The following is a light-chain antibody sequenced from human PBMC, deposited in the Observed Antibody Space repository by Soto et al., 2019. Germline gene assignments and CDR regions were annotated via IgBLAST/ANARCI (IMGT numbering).Light chain of an antibody. V-gene: IGKV3-20*01. CDR1: QSVSSSY. CDR2: GAS. Sequence: EIVLTQSPGTLSLSPGERATLSCRASQSVSSSYLAWYQQKPGQAPRLLIYGASSRATGIPDRFSGSGSGTGFTLTISRLEPEDFAVYHCQQYGPSPALTFGGGTKVEIK. J-gene: IGKJ4*01. CDR3: QQYGPSPALT.